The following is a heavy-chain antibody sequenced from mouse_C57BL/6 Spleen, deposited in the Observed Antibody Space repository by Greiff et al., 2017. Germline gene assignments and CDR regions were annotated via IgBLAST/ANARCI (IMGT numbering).Heavy chain of an antibody. CDR2: IYPGSGNT. D-gene: IGHD2-1*01. CDR3: ARRIYYGNYGAMDY. J-gene: IGHJ4*01. V-gene: IGHV1-76*01. CDR1: GYTFTDYY. Sequence: QVHVKQSGAELVRPGASVKLSCKASGYTFTDYYINWVKQRPGQGLEWIARIYPGSGNTYYNEKFKGKATLTAEKSSSTAYMQLSSLTSEDSAVYFCARRIYYGNYGAMDYWGQGTSVTVSS.